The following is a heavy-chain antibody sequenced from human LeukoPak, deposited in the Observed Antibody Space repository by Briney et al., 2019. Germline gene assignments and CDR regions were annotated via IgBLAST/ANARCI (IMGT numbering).Heavy chain of an antibody. J-gene: IGHJ6*03. D-gene: IGHD4-23*01. CDR3: ARCTTVVTPFLYAPNLNYYYYMDV. V-gene: IGHV1-69*13. CDR2: IIPIFGTA. CDR1: GGTFSSYA. Sequence: LGASVKVSCKASGGTFSSYAISWVRQAPGQGLEWMGGIIPIFGTANYAQKFQGRVTITADESTSTAYMELSSLRSEDTAVYYCARCTTVVTPFLYAPNLNYYYYMDVWGKGTTVTISS.